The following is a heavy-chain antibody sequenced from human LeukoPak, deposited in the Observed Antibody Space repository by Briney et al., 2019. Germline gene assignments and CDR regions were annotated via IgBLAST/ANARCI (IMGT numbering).Heavy chain of an antibody. CDR2: ITWNSGGI. J-gene: IGHJ6*02. CDR3: AKDVEAAGIYYYGLDV. D-gene: IGHD6-13*01. CDR1: GFIFDDYA. V-gene: IGHV3-9*01. Sequence: RSGGSLRLSCAASGFIFDDYAMHWVRQAPGKGLEWVSGITWNSGGIGYADSVKGRFTISRDNAKNSLYLQMNSLRAEDTALYYCAKDVEAAGIYYYGLDVWGQGTTVTVSS.